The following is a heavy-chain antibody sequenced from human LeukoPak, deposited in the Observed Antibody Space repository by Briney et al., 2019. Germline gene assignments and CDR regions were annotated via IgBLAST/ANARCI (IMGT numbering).Heavy chain of an antibody. CDR1: GFTFSSYS. CDR2: ISSSSSTI. V-gene: IGHV3-48*04. Sequence: GGSLRLSCTACGFTFSSYSMNWVRQAPGKGLEWISYISSSSSTIYYADSVKGRFTISRDNAKNSLYLQMNSLRAEDTAVYYCARALTLRYFDWLARNDAFDMWGQGTMVTVSS. CDR3: ARALTLRYFDWLARNDAFDM. D-gene: IGHD3-9*01. J-gene: IGHJ3*02.